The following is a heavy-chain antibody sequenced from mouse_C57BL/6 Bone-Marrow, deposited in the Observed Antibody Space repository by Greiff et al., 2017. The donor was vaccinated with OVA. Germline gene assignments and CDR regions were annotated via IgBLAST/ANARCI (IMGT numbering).Heavy chain of an antibody. CDR3: ARRGFIFYY. J-gene: IGHJ2*01. CDR2: IYPGSGNT. CDR1: GYSFTSYY. V-gene: IGHV1-66*01. Sequence: QVQLQQSGPELVKPGASVKISCKASGYSFTSYYIHWVKQRPGQGLKWIGWIYPGSGNTKYNEKFKGKATLTADTSSSTAYMQLSSLTSDDSAVYYCARRGFIFYYWGPGTTLTVSS. D-gene: IGHD1-1*01.